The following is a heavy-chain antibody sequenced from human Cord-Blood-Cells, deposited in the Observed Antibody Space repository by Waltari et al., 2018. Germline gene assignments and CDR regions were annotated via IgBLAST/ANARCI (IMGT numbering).Heavy chain of an antibody. Sequence: QVQLQESGPGLVKPSETLSLTCTVSGGSISSYYWSWIRQPAGKGLVWIGRIYTSGSTNYNPARQRRVTMSVDTPKHQFSRTRSFVAAAEPAVYYCAGDTAYCSGGSCYRNWFDPWGQGTLVTVSS. J-gene: IGHJ5*02. CDR3: AGDTAYCSGGSCYRNWFDP. CDR2: IYTSGST. V-gene: IGHV4-4*07. D-gene: IGHD2-15*01. CDR1: GGSISSYY.